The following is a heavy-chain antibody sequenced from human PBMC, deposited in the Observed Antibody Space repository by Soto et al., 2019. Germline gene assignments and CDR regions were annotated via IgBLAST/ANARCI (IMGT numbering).Heavy chain of an antibody. CDR1: GFTFDDYT. D-gene: IGHD6-13*01. V-gene: IGHV3-43*01. J-gene: IGHJ4*02. Sequence: GGSLRLSCAASGFTFDDYTMHWVRQAPGKGLEWVSLISWDGGSTYYADSVKGRFTISRDNSKNSLYLQMNSLRTEDTALYYCAKDIKGSSSWSEYFDYWGQGTLVTVSS. CDR2: ISWDGGST. CDR3: AKDIKGSSSWSEYFDY.